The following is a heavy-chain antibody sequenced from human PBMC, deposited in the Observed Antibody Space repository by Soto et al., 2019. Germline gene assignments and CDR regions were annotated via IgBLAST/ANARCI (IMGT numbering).Heavy chain of an antibody. J-gene: IGHJ6*02. V-gene: IGHV4-59*01. CDR1: GGSITSSY. CDR3: ARGGDAFFYYGLDV. CDR2: IYDTGISGYTPST. Sequence: ASETLSLTCTVSGGSITSSYWRWIRRPPGKGLAWIAYIYDTGISGYTPSTSYNPYIKSRVTMSVDTSKSQFSLKLTSVTAADTAVYYCARGGDAFFYYGLDVWGQGTTVTVSS.